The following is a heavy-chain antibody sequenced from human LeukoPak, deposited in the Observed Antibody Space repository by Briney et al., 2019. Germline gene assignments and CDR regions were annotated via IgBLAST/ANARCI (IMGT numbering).Heavy chain of an antibody. CDR3: ARGRYRFDP. Sequence: SETLSLTCAVYGGSFSGYYWSWIRQPPGKGLEWIGQINHSGSTNYNPSLKSRVTISVDTSKNQFSLKLSSVTAADPAVYYCARGRYRFDPWGQGTLVTVSS. J-gene: IGHJ5*02. CDR2: INHSGST. D-gene: IGHD5-18*01. CDR1: GGSFSGYY. V-gene: IGHV4-34*01.